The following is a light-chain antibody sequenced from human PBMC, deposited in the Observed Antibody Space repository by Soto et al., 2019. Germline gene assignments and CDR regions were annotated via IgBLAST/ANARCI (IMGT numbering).Light chain of an antibody. J-gene: IGKJ1*01. CDR2: KAS. V-gene: IGKV1-5*03. Sequence: DIQMTQSPSTLSGSVGDIVTITCRASQTISSWLAWYQQKPGKAPKLLIYKASSLESGVPSRFSGSGSGTEFTLTISSPQPDDFATYYCQQYNSYLWTFGQGTKVDIK. CDR3: QQYNSYLWT. CDR1: QTISSW.